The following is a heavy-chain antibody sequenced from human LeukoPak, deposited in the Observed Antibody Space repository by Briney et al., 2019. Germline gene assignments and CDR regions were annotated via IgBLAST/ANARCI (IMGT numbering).Heavy chain of an antibody. CDR2: WNSGSI. V-gene: IGHV3-9*01. CDR3: ARAFYDYVWGSYRLPLGY. D-gene: IGHD3-16*02. Sequence: WNSGSIGYADSVKGRFTISRDNAKNSLYLQMNSLRAEDTAVYYCARAFYDYVWGSYRLPLGYWGQGTLVTVSS. J-gene: IGHJ4*02.